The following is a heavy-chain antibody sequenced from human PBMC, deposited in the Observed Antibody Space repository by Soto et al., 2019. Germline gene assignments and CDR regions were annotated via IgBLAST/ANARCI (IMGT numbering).Heavy chain of an antibody. Sequence: QVQLQESGPGLVKASQTLSLTCNVSGGSISSGGYYWTWIRQHPGKGLEWIGNIHHSGSTFYNPSLKSRVSISLDTSKNQFSLKLNSVTAAETAVYFCVRGVLSWGQGTVVTVSS. D-gene: IGHD3-10*01. V-gene: IGHV4-31*03. CDR1: GGSISSGGYY. J-gene: IGHJ1*01. CDR2: IHHSGST. CDR3: VRGVLS.